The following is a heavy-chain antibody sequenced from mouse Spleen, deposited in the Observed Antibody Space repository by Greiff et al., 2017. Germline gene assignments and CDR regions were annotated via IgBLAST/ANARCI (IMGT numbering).Heavy chain of an antibody. Sequence: QVQLQQPGAELVKPGASVTLSCKASGYTFTSYWMHWVKQRPGRNLEWIGMIHPNSGSTNYNEKFKSKGTLTVDKSYSTDYMQLSSLTSEDPAVYYCARRDYYCSAFAYWGQGTLVTVSA. V-gene: IGHV1-64*01. CDR1: GYTFTSYW. CDR3: ARRDYYCSAFAY. D-gene: IGHD1-1*01. CDR2: IHPNSGST. J-gene: IGHJ3*01.